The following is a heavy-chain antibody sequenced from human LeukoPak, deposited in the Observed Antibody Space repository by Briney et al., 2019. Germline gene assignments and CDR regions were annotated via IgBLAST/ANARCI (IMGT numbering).Heavy chain of an antibody. V-gene: IGHV1-18*01. D-gene: IGHD3-10*02. Sequence: ASVKVSCKASVYTYTSYGIYWVRQAPGPGLEWMGWISAYNGNTNYAHKLQGRVTMTTDTSTSTAYMELRSLRSDDTAVYYCARDMLSNGLFDYWGQGTLVTVSS. CDR1: VYTYTSYG. CDR3: ARDMLSNGLFDY. CDR2: ISAYNGNT. J-gene: IGHJ4*02.